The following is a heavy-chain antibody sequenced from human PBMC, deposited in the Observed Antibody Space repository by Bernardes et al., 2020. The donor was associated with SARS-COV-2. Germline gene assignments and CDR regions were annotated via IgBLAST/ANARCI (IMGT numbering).Heavy chain of an antibody. CDR1: GFTFNRYW. V-gene: IGHV3-7*04. Sequence: GGSLRLSCAASGFTFNRYWVTWVRQAAGKGLEWVANINQGGSEKFYVDSVKGRFTVSRDNAENSLYLQMNSLRAEDTAVYYCARDLGRSYSTDHYYHSGMDVWGQGTTVTVSS. CDR2: INQGGSEK. D-gene: IGHD2-15*01. CDR3: ARDLGRSYSTDHYYHSGMDV. J-gene: IGHJ6*02.